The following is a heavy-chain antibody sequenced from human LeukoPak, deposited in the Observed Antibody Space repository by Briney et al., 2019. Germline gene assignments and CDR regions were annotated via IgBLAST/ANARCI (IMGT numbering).Heavy chain of an antibody. D-gene: IGHD2-15*01. CDR2: ISGSGDTT. Sequence: GGSLRLSCAACGFTFSGYAMTWVRQVPGKGLEWVSSISGSGDTTNYADSVKGRFTISRDNSKNTLFLQMNSLRADDTAVYYCAKGRVVPAALLDYWGQGTLVTVSS. J-gene: IGHJ4*02. CDR3: AKGRVVPAALLDY. CDR1: GFTFSGYA. V-gene: IGHV3-23*01.